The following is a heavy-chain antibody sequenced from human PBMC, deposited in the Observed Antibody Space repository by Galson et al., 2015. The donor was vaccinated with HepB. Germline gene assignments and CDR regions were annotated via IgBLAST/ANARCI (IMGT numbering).Heavy chain of an antibody. Sequence: SLRLSCAASGFTSSSYGMHWVRQAPGKGLEWVAVISYDGSNKYYADSVKGRFTISRDNSKNTLYLQMNSLRAEDTAVYYCARDTRYGSQRASDYWGQGTLVTVSS. CDR3: ARDTRYGSQRASDY. CDR2: ISYDGSNK. J-gene: IGHJ4*02. D-gene: IGHD4-17*01. V-gene: IGHV3-30*03. CDR1: GFTSSSYG.